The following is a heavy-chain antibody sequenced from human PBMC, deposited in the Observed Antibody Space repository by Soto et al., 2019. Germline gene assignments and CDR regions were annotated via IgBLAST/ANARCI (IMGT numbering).Heavy chain of an antibody. CDR1: GGSFSGYY. CDR3: PRGEWLLSTDAFEI. J-gene: IGHJ3*02. D-gene: IGHD3-3*01. CDR2: INHSGST. Sequence: SETLSLPCALYGGSFSGYYWSWIRQPPRKGLEWIGEINHSGSTNYNPSLKSRVTISLDTSKNQFSLKLSSVPAPNTAAYYCPRGEWLLSTDAFEIWGPGTMDTVSS. V-gene: IGHV4-34*01.